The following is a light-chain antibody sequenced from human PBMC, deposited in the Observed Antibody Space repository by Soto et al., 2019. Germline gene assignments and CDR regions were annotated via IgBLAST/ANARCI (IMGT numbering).Light chain of an antibody. Sequence: QSVLTQSPSASGSPGQSVTISCTGTSSDIGGYNSVSWYQQHPGKAPKVMIYDVTKRPSGVTDRFSGSKSGNTASLTVSALQAEDEADYYCSSYTDRKNLVFGTGTKLTVL. J-gene: IGLJ1*01. CDR2: DVT. V-gene: IGLV2-8*01. CDR3: SSYTDRKNLV. CDR1: SSDIGGYNS.